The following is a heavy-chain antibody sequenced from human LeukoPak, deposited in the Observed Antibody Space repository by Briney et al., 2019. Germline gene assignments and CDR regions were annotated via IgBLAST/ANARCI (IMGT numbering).Heavy chain of an antibody. CDR1: GGSFSGYY. D-gene: IGHD6-19*01. CDR3: ARTMRWLGTFDY. Sequence: KSSETLSLTCAVYGGSFSGYYWSWIRQPPGKGLEWIGEINHSGSTNYNPSLKSRVTISVDTSKNQFSLKLSSVTAADTAVYYCARTMRWLGTFDYWGQGTLVTVSS. V-gene: IGHV4-34*01. J-gene: IGHJ4*02. CDR2: INHSGST.